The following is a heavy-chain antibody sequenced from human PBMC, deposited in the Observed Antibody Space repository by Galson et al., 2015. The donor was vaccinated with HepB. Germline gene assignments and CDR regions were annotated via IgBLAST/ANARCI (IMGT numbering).Heavy chain of an antibody. CDR3: ARVYSSSWSDPHFDY. V-gene: IGHV3-33*01. D-gene: IGHD6-13*01. CDR2: IWYDGSNK. J-gene: IGHJ4*02. CDR1: GFTFSSYG. Sequence: SLRLSCAASGFTFSSYGMHWVRQAPGKGLEWVAVIWYDGSNKYYADSVKGRFTISRDNSKNTLYLRMNSLRAEDTAVYYCARVYSSSWSDPHFDYWGQGTLVTVSA.